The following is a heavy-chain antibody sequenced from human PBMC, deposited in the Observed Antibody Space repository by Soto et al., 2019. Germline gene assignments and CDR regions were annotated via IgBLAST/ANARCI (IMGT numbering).Heavy chain of an antibody. CDR1: GGTLSSYA. CDR2: IIPIFGTA. Sequence: QVQLVQSGAEVKKPGSSVKVSCKASGGTLSSYAISWVRQAPGQGLEWMGGIIPIFGTANYAQKFQGRVTITADESTSTAYMELSRLRSEDTAVYYCARDRDDSSGYLSSGLDYWGQGTLVTVSS. D-gene: IGHD3-22*01. J-gene: IGHJ4*02. V-gene: IGHV1-69*12. CDR3: ARDRDDSSGYLSSGLDY.